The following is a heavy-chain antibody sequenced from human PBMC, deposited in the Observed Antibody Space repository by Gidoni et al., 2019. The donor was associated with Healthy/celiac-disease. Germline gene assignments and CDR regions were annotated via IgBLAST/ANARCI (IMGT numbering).Heavy chain of an antibody. Sequence: QVQLVESGGGVVQPGRSLSLSCAASGFTFSSYGMHWVRQAPGKGLEWVAVISYDGSNKYYADSVKGRFTISRDNSKNTLYLQMNSLRAEDTAVYYCAKPTLRGLYGSGIFNYWGQGTLVTVSS. CDR3: AKPTLRGLYGSGIFNY. CDR2: ISYDGSNK. J-gene: IGHJ4*02. V-gene: IGHV3-30*18. CDR1: GFTFSSYG. D-gene: IGHD3-10*01.